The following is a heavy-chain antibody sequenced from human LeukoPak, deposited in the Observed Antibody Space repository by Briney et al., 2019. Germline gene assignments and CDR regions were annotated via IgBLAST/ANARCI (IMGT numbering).Heavy chain of an antibody. Sequence: ASVKVSCKASGYTFTDYALHWVRQAPGQSLEWMGWITTGRGEARYSQEFQRRITFTRDTSASTVYMDLSDLRSEDTAVYYCARGGKQWRGGNYFDSWGQGTLVAVSS. J-gene: IGHJ4*02. CDR2: ITTGRGEA. V-gene: IGHV1-3*03. CDR1: GYTFTDYA. CDR3: ARGGKQWRGGNYFDS. D-gene: IGHD6-19*01.